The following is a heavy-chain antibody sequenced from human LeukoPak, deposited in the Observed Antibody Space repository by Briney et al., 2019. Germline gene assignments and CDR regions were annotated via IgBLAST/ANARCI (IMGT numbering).Heavy chain of an antibody. CDR2: IYYSGSA. D-gene: IGHD6-25*01. CDR3: ARRVSSSEAVDY. V-gene: IGHV4-39*01. CDR1: GGSISSSSYY. J-gene: IGHJ4*02. Sequence: PSETLSLTCTVSGGSISSSSYYWGGIRQPPGKGLEWIGSIYYSGSAYHNPSLKSRVTISVDTSKNQFSLNLRSLTAADTAVYYCARRVSSSEAVDYWGQGTLVTVSS.